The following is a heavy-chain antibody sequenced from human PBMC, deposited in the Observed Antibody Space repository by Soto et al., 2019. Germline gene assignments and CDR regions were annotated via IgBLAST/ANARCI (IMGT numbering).Heavy chain of an antibody. J-gene: IGHJ4*02. CDR2: IIPIFGTA. CDR3: ASHVSGSYLSFFDY. Sequence: SVKVSCKASGYTFTNYGTNYGISWVRQAPGQGLEWMGGIIPIFGTANYAQKFQGRVTITADESTSTAYMELSSLRSEDTAVYYCASHVSGSYLSFFDYWGQGTLVTVSS. V-gene: IGHV1-69*13. D-gene: IGHD1-26*01. CDR1: GYTFTNYGTNYG.